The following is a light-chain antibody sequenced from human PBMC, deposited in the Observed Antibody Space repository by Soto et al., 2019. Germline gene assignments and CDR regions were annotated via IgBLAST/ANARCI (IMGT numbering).Light chain of an antibody. CDR2: SND. Sequence: QSAVTQPPSVSGTPGQRVTIFCSGRRSNIGSNLVYWYQQLPGTAPKLLIFSNDQRPSGVPDRFSGSRSGTSASLAISGLRSEDEGDYYCAAWDDSLSGVVFGGGTKVTVL. J-gene: IGLJ2*01. CDR1: RSNIGSNL. V-gene: IGLV1-47*02. CDR3: AAWDDSLSGVV.